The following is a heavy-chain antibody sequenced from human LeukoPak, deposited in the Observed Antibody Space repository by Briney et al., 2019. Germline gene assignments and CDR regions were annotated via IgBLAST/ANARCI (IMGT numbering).Heavy chain of an antibody. CDR1: EFTISDRY. V-gene: IGHV3-72*01. J-gene: IGHJ4*02. Sequence: PGGSLRLSCAASEFTISDRYMDWVRQAPGKGLEWIGRTSNKADSYTTYYAASVRGRFSISRDDSQNLLCLQMNSLKAEDTAVYYCTRHYFSDWGQGTLVTVSS. CDR2: TSNKADSYTT. CDR3: TRHYFSD. D-gene: IGHD2-15*01.